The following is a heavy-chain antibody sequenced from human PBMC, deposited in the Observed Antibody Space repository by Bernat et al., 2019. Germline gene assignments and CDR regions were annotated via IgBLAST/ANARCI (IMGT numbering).Heavy chain of an antibody. CDR3: ARVLRNIVVVPAAMAFDL. D-gene: IGHD2-2*01. CDR1: GGTFSSYA. CDR2: IIPIFGTA. J-gene: IGHJ2*01. Sequence: QVQLVQSGAEVKKPGSSVKFSCKASGGTFSSYAISWVRQAPGQGLEWMGGIIPIFGTANYAQKLQDRVTITADESTSTAYMELRRLRSEDTAVYYCARVLRNIVVVPAAMAFDLWGRGTLVTVSS. V-gene: IGHV1-69*01.